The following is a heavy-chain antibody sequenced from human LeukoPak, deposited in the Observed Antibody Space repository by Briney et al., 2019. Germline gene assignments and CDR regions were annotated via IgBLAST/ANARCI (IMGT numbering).Heavy chain of an antibody. CDR2: IYSGGST. Sequence: GGSLRLSCAASGFTVSSNCMSWVRQAPGKGLEWVSVIYSGGSTYYADSVKGRFTISRDNSKNTLYLQMNSLRAEDTAVYYCARRATTERGYSYGLDYWGQGTLVTVSS. V-gene: IGHV3-53*01. CDR3: ARRATTERGYSYGLDY. CDR1: GFTVSSNC. D-gene: IGHD5-18*01. J-gene: IGHJ4*02.